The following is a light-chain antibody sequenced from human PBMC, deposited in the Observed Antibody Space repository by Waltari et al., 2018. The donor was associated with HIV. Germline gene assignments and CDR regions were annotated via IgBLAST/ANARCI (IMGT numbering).Light chain of an antibody. CDR3: AAWDDSLNGWV. V-gene: IGLV1-44*01. J-gene: IGLJ3*02. CDR2: SNT. Sequence: QSVLTQPPSASGTPGQRVTISCSGSSSNIGSYTVNWYQQLPGTAPKLLIYSNTQRPSGVPDRFSGSNTGTSASLAISGLQSEDEADYYCAAWDDSLNGWVFGGGTKLTVL. CDR1: SSNIGSYT.